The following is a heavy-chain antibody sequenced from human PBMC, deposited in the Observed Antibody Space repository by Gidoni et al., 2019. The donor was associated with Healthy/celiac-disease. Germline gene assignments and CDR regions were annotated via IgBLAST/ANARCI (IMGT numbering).Heavy chain of an antibody. CDR2: IYSGGST. Sequence: EVQLVESGGGLVQPGGSLRLSCAASGFTVSSNYMRWVRQAPGKGLEWVSVIYSGGSTYYADSVKGRFTISRDNSKNTLYLQMNSLRAEDTAVYYCARDDRAYDFWSGYYRHYGMDVWGQGTTVTVSS. D-gene: IGHD3-3*01. CDR3: ARDDRAYDFWSGYYRHYGMDV. V-gene: IGHV3-66*02. CDR1: GFTVSSNY. J-gene: IGHJ6*02.